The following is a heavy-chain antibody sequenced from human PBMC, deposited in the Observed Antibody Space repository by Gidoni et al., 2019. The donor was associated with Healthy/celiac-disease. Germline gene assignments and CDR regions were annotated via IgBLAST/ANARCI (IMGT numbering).Heavy chain of an antibody. Sequence: QVQLQASGPGLVKPSETLSLNCPVAGGSISSFYWSWIRQPPGKGLEWIGYIYYSGSTNYNPSLKSRVTISVDTSKNQFSLKLSSVTAADTAVYYCARVRLRELYYFDYWGQGTLVTVSS. V-gene: IGHV4-59*01. J-gene: IGHJ4*02. D-gene: IGHD4-17*01. CDR2: IYYSGST. CDR1: GGSISSFY. CDR3: ARVRLRELYYFDY.